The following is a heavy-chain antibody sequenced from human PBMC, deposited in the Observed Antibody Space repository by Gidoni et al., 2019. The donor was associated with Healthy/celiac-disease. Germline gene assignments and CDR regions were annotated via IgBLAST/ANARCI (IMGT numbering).Heavy chain of an antibody. V-gene: IGHV4-34*01. CDR3: ARVLLWFGELTYDAFDI. D-gene: IGHD3-10*01. CDR1: GGSFSGYY. J-gene: IGHJ3*02. CDR2: INHSGST. Sequence: QVQLQQWGAGLLKPSETLSLTCAVYGGSFSGYYWSWIRQPPGKGLEWIGEINHSGSTNYNPSLKSRVTISVDTSKNQFSLKLSSVTAADTAVYYCARVLLWFGELTYDAFDIWGQGTMVTVSS.